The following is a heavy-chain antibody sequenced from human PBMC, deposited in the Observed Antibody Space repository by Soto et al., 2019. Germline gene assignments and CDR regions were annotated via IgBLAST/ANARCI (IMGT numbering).Heavy chain of an antibody. CDR1: GGTFSSYA. J-gene: IGHJ6*02. V-gene: IGHV1-69*13. CDR3: VRLPHYYYGMDV. Sequence: ASVKVSCKASGGTFSSYAISWVRQAPGQGLEWMGWIIPIFGTANYAQKFQGRVTITADESTSTAYMELSSLRSEDTALYYCVRLPHYYYGMDVWGQGTTVTVSS. CDR2: IIPIFGTA.